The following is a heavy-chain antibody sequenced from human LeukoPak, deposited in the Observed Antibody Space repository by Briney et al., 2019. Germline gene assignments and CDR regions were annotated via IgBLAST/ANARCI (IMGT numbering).Heavy chain of an antibody. CDR1: GFTFSSYG. CDR2: IRYDGSNK. V-gene: IGHV3-30*02. D-gene: IGHD4-17*01. J-gene: IGHJ3*01. CDR3: AKGARHYGDYLIGAFDL. Sequence: GGSLRLSCAASGFTFSSYGMHWVRQAPGKGLEWVAFIRYDGSNKYYADSVKGRFTISRDNSKNTLYLQMNSLRAEDTAVYYCAKGARHYGDYLIGAFDLWRQVTMVTVSS.